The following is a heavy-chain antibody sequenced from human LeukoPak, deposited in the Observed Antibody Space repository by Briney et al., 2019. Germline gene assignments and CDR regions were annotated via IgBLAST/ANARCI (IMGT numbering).Heavy chain of an antibody. CDR2: ISSGGDYT. CDR1: GFTFSSYA. V-gene: IGHV3-23*01. CDR3: ANARYYNSDWYGLDY. Sequence: EGTLRLSCAASGFTFSSYAMSWVRQAPGKGPEWVTGISSGGDYTYYGDSVKGRFTISRDNSKNTLYLQMNSLRVEDTAVYYCANARYYNSDWYGLDYWGQGTQVTVSS. J-gene: IGHJ4*02. D-gene: IGHD6-19*01.